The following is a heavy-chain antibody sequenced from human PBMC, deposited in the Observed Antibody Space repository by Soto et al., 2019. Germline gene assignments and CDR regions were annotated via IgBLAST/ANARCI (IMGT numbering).Heavy chain of an antibody. Sequence: GGSLRLSCAVSGFTFSNAWMSWVRQAPGKGLEWVARIKNKADGGTTDYAAPVQGRFAISRDDSKNTLYLQMNSLKTEDAAVYYCTTDDPINKYWGQGTLVTVSS. J-gene: IGHJ4*02. V-gene: IGHV3-15*01. CDR1: GFTFSNAW. CDR2: IKNKADGGTT. CDR3: TTDDPINKY.